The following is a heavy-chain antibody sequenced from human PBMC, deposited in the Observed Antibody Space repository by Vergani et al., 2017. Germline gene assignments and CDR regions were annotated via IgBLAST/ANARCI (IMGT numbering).Heavy chain of an antibody. Sequence: QVQLVQSGAEVKKPGASVKVSCKASGYTFTSYGISWVRQAPGQGLEWMGWISAYNGNTNYAQKLQGRDTMTKDTSTSTAYMELRSLRSDDTAVYYCARTNYYDSSGYYSLSQYYYYGMDVWGQGTTVTVSS. D-gene: IGHD3-22*01. CDR3: ARTNYYDSSGYYSLSQYYYYGMDV. J-gene: IGHJ6*02. V-gene: IGHV1-18*01. CDR2: ISAYNGNT. CDR1: GYTFTSYG.